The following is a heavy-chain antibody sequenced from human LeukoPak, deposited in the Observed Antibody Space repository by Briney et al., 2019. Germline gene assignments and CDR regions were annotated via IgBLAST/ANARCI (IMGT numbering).Heavy chain of an antibody. CDR2: IHPSTGNP. CDR3: ARAFQSLGGLSLPDY. V-gene: IGHV7-4-1*02. Sequence: ASVKVSCKTSGYTFTNYAMNWVRQAPGQGLEWMGWIHPSTGNPTYAQGFTGRFVFSLDTSVSTTYLQISSLKAEDTAVYYCARAFQSLGGLSLPDYWGQGTLVTVSS. CDR1: GYTFTNYA. D-gene: IGHD3-16*02. J-gene: IGHJ4*02.